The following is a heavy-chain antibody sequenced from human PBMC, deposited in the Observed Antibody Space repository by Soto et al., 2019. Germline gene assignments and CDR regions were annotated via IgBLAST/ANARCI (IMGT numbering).Heavy chain of an antibody. Sequence: QVQLVQSGAEVKKPGASVKVSCKASGYTFTSYYMHWVRQAPGQGLEWMGIINPSGGSTSYAQKFQGRVTMTRDTSTSTVYMELRSLRSEDTDVYYCARESERWKNWFDPWGQGTLVTVSS. CDR1: GYTFTSYY. J-gene: IGHJ5*02. CDR3: ARESERWKNWFDP. CDR2: INPSGGST. V-gene: IGHV1-46*01. D-gene: IGHD1-1*01.